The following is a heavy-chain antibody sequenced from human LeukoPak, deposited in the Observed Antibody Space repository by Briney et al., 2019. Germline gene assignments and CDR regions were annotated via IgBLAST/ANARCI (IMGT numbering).Heavy chain of an antibody. D-gene: IGHD2-15*01. CDR1: GYTFTGYY. Sequence: GASAKVSCKASGYTFTGYYMHWVRQAPGQGLEWMGRINPNSGGTNYAQKFQGRVTMTRDTSISTAYMELSRLRSDDTAVYYCAAPGYCSGGSCYPNWFDRWGQGTLVTVSS. CDR3: AAPGYCSGGSCYPNWFDR. V-gene: IGHV1-2*06. CDR2: INPNSGGT. J-gene: IGHJ5*02.